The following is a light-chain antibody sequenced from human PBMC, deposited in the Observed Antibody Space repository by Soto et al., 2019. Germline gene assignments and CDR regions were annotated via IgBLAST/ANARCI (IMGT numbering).Light chain of an antibody. CDR3: QHHNSYPLT. CDR1: QGIYSH. Sequence: DLQLTQSPSFLSASVGDRVTITCRASQGIYSHLAWYQQKPGKAPKLLIYAASTLQSGVPSRFSGSISGKDFTLTVSSLQPDDFETYYCQHHNSYPLTFGGGTKVEIK. CDR2: AAS. V-gene: IGKV1-9*01. J-gene: IGKJ4*01.